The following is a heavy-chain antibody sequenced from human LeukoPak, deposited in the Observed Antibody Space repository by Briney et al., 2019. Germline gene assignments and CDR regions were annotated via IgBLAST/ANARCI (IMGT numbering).Heavy chain of an antibody. Sequence: SQTLSLTCTVSGGSISSGDYYWSWIRQPPGKGLEWIGYIYYSGSTYYNPSLNSRVTISVDTSKNQFSLKLSSVTAADTAVYYCARDNPPNIDCSGGSCDHSAYYYYYYGMDAWGKGTTVTVSS. J-gene: IGHJ6*04. CDR1: GGSISSGDYY. CDR2: IYYSGST. D-gene: IGHD2-15*01. CDR3: ARDNPPNIDCSGGSCDHSAYYYYYYGMDA. V-gene: IGHV4-30-4*01.